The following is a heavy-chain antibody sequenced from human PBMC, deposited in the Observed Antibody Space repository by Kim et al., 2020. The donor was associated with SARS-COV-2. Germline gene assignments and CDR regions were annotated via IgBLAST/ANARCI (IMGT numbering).Heavy chain of an antibody. D-gene: IGHD3-10*01. Sequence: SETLSLTCAVYGGSFSGYYWSWIRQPPGKGLEWVGEINHSGSTNYNPSLKSRVTISVDTSKNQFSLKLSSVTAADTAVYYCARVLRVRGVIFDYWGQGTLVTVSS. CDR1: GGSFSGYY. J-gene: IGHJ4*02. CDR3: ARVLRVRGVIFDY. CDR2: INHSGST. V-gene: IGHV4-34*01.